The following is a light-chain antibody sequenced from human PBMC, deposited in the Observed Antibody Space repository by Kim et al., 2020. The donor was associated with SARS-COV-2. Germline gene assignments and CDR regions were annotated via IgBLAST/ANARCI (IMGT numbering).Light chain of an antibody. V-gene: IGLV2-11*01. CDR3: CSYAGTYTHVV. CDR1: SSDVGGYNY. J-gene: IGLJ2*01. Sequence: QPVPISCPGTSSDVGGYNYVSWYQQHPGKAPKLIIYDVSKRPSGVPARFSGSKSGNTASLTISGLQAEDETDYYCCSYAGTYTHVVFGGGTKLTVL. CDR2: DVS.